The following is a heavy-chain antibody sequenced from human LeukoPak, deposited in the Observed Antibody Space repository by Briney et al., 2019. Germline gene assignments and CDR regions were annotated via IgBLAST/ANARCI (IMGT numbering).Heavy chain of an antibody. Sequence: GRSLRLSCAASGFTFDDYAMHWVRQAPGKGLEWVSGISWNSGSVGYADSVKGRFTISRDNAKSSLYLQMNSLRAEDMALYYCAKDIDYDSSGPFDYWGQGTLVTVSS. CDR1: GFTFDDYA. J-gene: IGHJ4*02. V-gene: IGHV3-9*03. CDR2: ISWNSGSV. CDR3: AKDIDYDSSGPFDY. D-gene: IGHD3-22*01.